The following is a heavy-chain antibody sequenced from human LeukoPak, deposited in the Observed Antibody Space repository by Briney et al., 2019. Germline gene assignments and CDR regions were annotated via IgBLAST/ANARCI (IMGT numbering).Heavy chain of an antibody. V-gene: IGHV3-23*01. J-gene: IGHJ5*02. D-gene: IGHD6-13*01. Sequence: GGSLRLSCAASGFTFSSYAMSWVRQTPGKGLEWVSGISGSGSSTYYADSVKGRFTISRDKSKNTLYLQMNSLRAKDTAIYYCAKDGSSNWCGWFDPWGQGTLVTVSS. CDR1: GFTFSSYA. CDR2: ISGSGSST. CDR3: AKDGSSNWCGWFDP.